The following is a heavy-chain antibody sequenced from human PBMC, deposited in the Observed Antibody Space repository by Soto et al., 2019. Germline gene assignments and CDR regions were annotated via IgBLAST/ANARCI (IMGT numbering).Heavy chain of an antibody. Sequence: QVQLVESGGGVVQPGRSLRLSCAASGFTFSSYFMHWVRQAPGKGLEWVALISYDGNNKYYANSVRGRFTISRDNSENTLYLQMNGLRAEDTAVYYCARGLLEWLLSGDNWFDPWGQGTLVTVSS. D-gene: IGHD3-3*01. CDR1: GFTFSSYF. V-gene: IGHV3-30-3*01. CDR3: ARGLLEWLLSGDNWFDP. J-gene: IGHJ5*02. CDR2: ISYDGNNK.